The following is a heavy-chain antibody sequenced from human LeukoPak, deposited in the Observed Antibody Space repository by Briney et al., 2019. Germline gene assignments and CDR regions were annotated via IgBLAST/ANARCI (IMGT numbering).Heavy chain of an antibody. CDR3: ARDTGGYEGNFDY. CDR2: IYYSGST. D-gene: IGHD5-12*01. Sequence: SETLSLTCTVSGGSISSYYWSWIRQPPGKGLEWIGYIYYSGSTNYNPSLKSRVTISVDTSKNQFSLKLSSVTAADTAVYYCARDTGGYEGNFDYWGQGTLVTVSS. J-gene: IGHJ4*02. V-gene: IGHV4-59*01. CDR1: GGSISSYY.